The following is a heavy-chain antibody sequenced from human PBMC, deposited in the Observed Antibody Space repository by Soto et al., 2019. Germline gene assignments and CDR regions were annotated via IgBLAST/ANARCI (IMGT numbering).Heavy chain of an antibody. D-gene: IGHD3-10*01. CDR2: IYYSGST. Sequence: SETLSLTCTVSGGSISSGDYYWSWIRQPPGKGLEWIGYIYYSGSTYYNPSLKSRVTISVDTSKNQFSLKLSSVTAADTAVYYCARAGGSGRSWFDPWGQGTLVTVSS. J-gene: IGHJ5*02. CDR3: ARAGGSGRSWFDP. V-gene: IGHV4-30-4*01. CDR1: GGSISSGDYY.